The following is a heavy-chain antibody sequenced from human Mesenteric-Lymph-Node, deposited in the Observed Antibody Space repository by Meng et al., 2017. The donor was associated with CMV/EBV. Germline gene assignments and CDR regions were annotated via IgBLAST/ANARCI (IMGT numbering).Heavy chain of an antibody. J-gene: IGHJ4*02. CDR1: VRSFSAYY. CDR3: ASLAPLNNTKDKIPSGY. CDR2: INHSEST. Sequence: QVQLKQWGAGLLKPSETMSLTCALNVRSFSAYYWSWIRQPTGKGLEWIGEINHSESTNYNPSLKNRINISVDTSKNKFSLKLTSVTAANTAVYFCASLAPLNNTKDKIPSGYWGQGTLVTVSS. V-gene: IGHV4-34*01. D-gene: IGHD1-14*01.